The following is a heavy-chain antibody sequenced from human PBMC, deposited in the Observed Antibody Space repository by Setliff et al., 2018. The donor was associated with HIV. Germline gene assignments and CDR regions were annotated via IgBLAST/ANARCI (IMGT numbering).Heavy chain of an antibody. D-gene: IGHD3-10*01. V-gene: IGHV1-69*13. CDR2: IIPIFGTA. Sequence: SVKVSCKASGGTFSSYAISWVRQAPGQGLEWMGGIIPIFGTANYAQKFQGRVTITADESTSTAYMELSSLRSEDTAVYYCARDRVAQCWFDPWGQGTMVTVSS. CDR1: GGTFSSYA. J-gene: IGHJ5*02. CDR3: ARDRVAQCWFDP.